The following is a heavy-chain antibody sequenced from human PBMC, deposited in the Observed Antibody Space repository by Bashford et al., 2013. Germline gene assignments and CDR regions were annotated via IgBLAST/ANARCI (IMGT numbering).Heavy chain of an antibody. CDR3: ARDYDILTWLLSEALIYYYYVWTS. Sequence: VASVKVSCKASGYTFTSYAMNWVRQAPGQGLEWMGWINTNTGNPTYAQGFTGRFVFSLDTSVSTAYLQICSLKAEDTAVYYCARDYDILTWLLSEALIYYYYVWTSGPRDHGHRLL. J-gene: IGHJ6*02. CDR2: INTNTGNP. D-gene: IGHD3-9*01. CDR1: GYTFTSYA. V-gene: IGHV7-4-1*01.